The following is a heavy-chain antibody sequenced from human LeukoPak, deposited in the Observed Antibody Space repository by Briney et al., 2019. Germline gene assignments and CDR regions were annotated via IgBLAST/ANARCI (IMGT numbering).Heavy chain of an antibody. J-gene: IGHJ4*02. Sequence: SETLSLTCTVSGGSISSGSYYWPWIRQPAGKGLEWIGRIYTSGSTNYNPALKSRVTISVDTSKNQFSLKLSSVTAADTAVYYCARGSGSYYIFLPFDYWGRGTLVTVSS. CDR2: IYTSGST. D-gene: IGHD3-10*01. CDR1: GGSISSGSYY. V-gene: IGHV4-61*02. CDR3: ARGSGSYYIFLPFDY.